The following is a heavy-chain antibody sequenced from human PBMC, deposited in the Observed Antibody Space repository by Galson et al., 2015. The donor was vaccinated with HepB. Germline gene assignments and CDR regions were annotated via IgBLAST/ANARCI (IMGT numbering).Heavy chain of an antibody. J-gene: IGHJ6*03. CDR2: MNPNSGNT. D-gene: IGHD3-10*01. CDR1: GYTFTSYD. Sequence: SVKVSCKASGYTFTSYDINWVRQATGQGLEWMGWMNPNSGNTGYAQKFQGRVTMTRNTSISTAYMELSSLRSEDAAVYYCARAESGSYQLYGSGSEYYYYYYMDVWGKGTTVTVSS. V-gene: IGHV1-8*01. CDR3: ARAESGSYQLYGSGSEYYYYYYMDV.